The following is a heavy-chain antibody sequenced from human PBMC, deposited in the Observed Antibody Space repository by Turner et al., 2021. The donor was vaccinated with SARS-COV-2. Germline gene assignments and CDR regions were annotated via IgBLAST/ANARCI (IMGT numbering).Heavy chain of an antibody. CDR1: GGSISSSSYY. CDR3: VRLRPTQNFDY. Sequence: QLQLQESGPGLVKPSETLSLTCTVSGGSISSSSYYWGWIRQPPGKGLEWIGSIYYSGSTYYNQSRKSRVTISVDTSKNQFSLKLSSVTAADTAVYYCVRLRPTQNFDYWGQGTLVTVSS. D-gene: IGHD1-1*01. V-gene: IGHV4-39*01. CDR2: IYYSGST. J-gene: IGHJ4*02.